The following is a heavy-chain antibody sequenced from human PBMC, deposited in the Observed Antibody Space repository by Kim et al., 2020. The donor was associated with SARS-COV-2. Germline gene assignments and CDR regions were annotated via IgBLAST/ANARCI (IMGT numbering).Heavy chain of an antibody. CDR2: ISESGGRT. Sequence: GGSLRLSCVISGFNIGSFDMSWVRQAPGKGPEWVSRISESGGRTYYADSVKGRFTISRDNSRKTLYLQMNSLRVEDTAVYYCAKHLDNGAYYFGSFGGQGTRVTVS. CDR1: GFNIGSFD. V-gene: IGHV3-23*01. D-gene: IGHD2-21*02. J-gene: IGHJ4*02. CDR3: AKHLDNGAYYFGSF.